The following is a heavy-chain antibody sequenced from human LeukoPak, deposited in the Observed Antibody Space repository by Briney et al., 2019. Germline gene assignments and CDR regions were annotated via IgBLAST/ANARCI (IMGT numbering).Heavy chain of an antibody. Sequence: PSETLSLTCTVSGGSISTYYWTWIRQHPGKGLEWIGYVDYGGNTDYDPSLKSRVTISVDMSKNQFSLRLSSVTAADTSVYYCARNGYYNSYFEYWGRGILVTVSS. CDR1: GGSISTYY. CDR2: VDYGGNT. D-gene: IGHD3-22*01. J-gene: IGHJ4*02. V-gene: IGHV4-59*01. CDR3: ARNGYYNSYFEY.